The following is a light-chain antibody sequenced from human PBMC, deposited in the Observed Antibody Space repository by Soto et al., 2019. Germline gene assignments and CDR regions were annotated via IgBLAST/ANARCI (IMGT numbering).Light chain of an antibody. CDR1: SSDVGGYNY. V-gene: IGLV2-14*01. CDR3: SSYTSSSTLDV. Sequence: LPQPASVSGSPGRSITISCPGTSSDVGGYNYVSLYQQHPGKAPKLMIYYVSNRPSGVSNRFSGSKSGNTASLTISGLQAEDEADYYCSSYTSSSTLDVFGTGTKVTVL. J-gene: IGLJ1*01. CDR2: YVS.